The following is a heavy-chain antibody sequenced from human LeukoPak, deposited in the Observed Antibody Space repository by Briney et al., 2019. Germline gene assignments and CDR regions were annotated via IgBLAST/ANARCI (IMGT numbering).Heavy chain of an antibody. V-gene: IGHV3-11*01. CDR1: GFTFSDYY. CDR2: ISSSGSTI. D-gene: IGHD2-2*02. CDR3: ARAGYCSSTSCYTRGDYYYKDV. Sequence: GGSLRLSCAASGFTFSDYYMSWIRQAPGKGLEWVSYISSSGSTIYYADSVKGRFTISRDNAKNSLYLQMNSLRAEDTAVYYCARAGYCSSTSCYTRGDYYYKDVWGKGTTVTVSS. J-gene: IGHJ6*03.